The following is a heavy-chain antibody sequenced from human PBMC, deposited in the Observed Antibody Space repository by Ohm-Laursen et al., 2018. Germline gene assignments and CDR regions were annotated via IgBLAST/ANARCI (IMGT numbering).Heavy chain of an antibody. V-gene: IGHV1-8*01. CDR1: GYTFTSYD. D-gene: IGHD1-26*01. CDR2: MNPNSGNT. Sequence: GASVKVSCKASGYTFTSYDINWVRQATGQGLEWMGWMNPNSGNTGYAQKFQGRVTMTRNTSISTAYMELSSLRSEDTAVYYCARDSGLTLMWVGAKNAFDIWGQGTMVTVSS. CDR3: ARDSGLTLMWVGAKNAFDI. J-gene: IGHJ3*02.